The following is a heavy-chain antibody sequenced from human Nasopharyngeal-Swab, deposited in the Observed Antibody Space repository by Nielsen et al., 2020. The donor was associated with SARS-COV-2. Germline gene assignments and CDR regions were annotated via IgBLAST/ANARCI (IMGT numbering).Heavy chain of an antibody. Sequence: SETPSLTCTVSGGSISSYYWSWIRQPPGKGLEWIGYIYYSGSTNYNPSLKSRVTISVDTSKNQFSLKLSSVTAADTAVYYCARDPSTITMVRGVIPHGAFDIWGQGTMVTVSS. V-gene: IGHV4-59*13. D-gene: IGHD3-10*01. CDR3: ARDPSTITMVRGVIPHGAFDI. J-gene: IGHJ3*02. CDR2: IYYSGST. CDR1: GGSISSYY.